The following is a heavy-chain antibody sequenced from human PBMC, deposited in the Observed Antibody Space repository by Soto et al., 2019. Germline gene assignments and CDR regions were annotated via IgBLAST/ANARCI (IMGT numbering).Heavy chain of an antibody. CDR3: ARDKAGLLWFGDFDY. CDR2: ISSSSSTI. CDR1: GFTFSSYI. D-gene: IGHD3-10*01. V-gene: IGHV3-48*02. Sequence: PGGSLRLSCAASGFTFSSYIMNWVRQAPGKGLEWVSYISSSSSTIYYADSVKGRFTISRDNAKNSLYLQMNSLRDEDTAVYYCARDKAGLLWFGDFDYWGQGTLVTVSS. J-gene: IGHJ4*02.